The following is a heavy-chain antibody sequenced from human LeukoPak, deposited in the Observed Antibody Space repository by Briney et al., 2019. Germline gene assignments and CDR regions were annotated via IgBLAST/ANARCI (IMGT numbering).Heavy chain of an antibody. V-gene: IGHV3-30-3*01. CDR1: GFTFDNYA. Sequence: GGSLRLSCEASGFTFDNYAMHWVRQAPGKRLEWVAVVSYDGNREYYPDSVKGRFTISRDNSKNTLYLQMSGLKTEDTAVYYCAREPYYYDSSGYSIWGQGTLLTVSS. CDR2: VSYDGNRE. J-gene: IGHJ4*02. CDR3: AREPYYYDSSGYSI. D-gene: IGHD3-22*01.